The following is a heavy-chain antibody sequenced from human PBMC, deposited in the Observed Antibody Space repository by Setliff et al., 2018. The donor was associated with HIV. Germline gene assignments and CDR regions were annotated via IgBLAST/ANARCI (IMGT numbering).Heavy chain of an antibody. V-gene: IGHV3-11*04. Sequence: GGSLRLSCAASGFTFRDHYMTWIRQAPGKGLEWISYISSSGSTTYYADSVKGRFTISRDNTKDSLYLQMNSLRAEDTAVYYCARDPRSGWYLGFFDYWGQGTLVTVSS. CDR2: ISSSGSTT. J-gene: IGHJ4*02. CDR3: ARDPRSGWYLGFFDY. CDR1: GFTFRDHY. D-gene: IGHD6-19*01.